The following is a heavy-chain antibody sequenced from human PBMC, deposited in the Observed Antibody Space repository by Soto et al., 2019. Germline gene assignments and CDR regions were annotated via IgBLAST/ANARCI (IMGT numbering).Heavy chain of an antibody. CDR3: ARGQWDETIGFLAFGCFDY. J-gene: IGHJ4*02. CDR2: FYYVERA. V-gene: IGHV4-30-4*01. CDR1: GGSIMSGDYY. D-gene: IGHD1-26*01. Sequence: SETLSLTCSVSGGSIMSGDYYWTWIRQSPGKGLESSGYFYYVERAYYNPTLRGRASISGDTSKNQLSLEMASVTAGYAAVYYCARGQWDETIGFLAFGCFDYLGQGALLTVCS.